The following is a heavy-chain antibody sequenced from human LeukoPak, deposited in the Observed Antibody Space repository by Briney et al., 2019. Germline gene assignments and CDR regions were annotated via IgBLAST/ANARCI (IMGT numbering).Heavy chain of an antibody. D-gene: IGHD5-18*01. J-gene: IGHJ4*02. CDR2: IHQSGST. V-gene: IGHV4-38-2*02. CDR3: ARDSDHTSMLFKGFDY. Sequence: SETLSLTCTVSGYSISSGYYWGWIRQPPGKGLEWIVNIHQSGSTYYNPSVKSRVSISMDTSKNQFSLKLNSVTAADTAVYYCARDSDHTSMLFKGFDYWGQGTLVTVSS. CDR1: GYSISSGYY.